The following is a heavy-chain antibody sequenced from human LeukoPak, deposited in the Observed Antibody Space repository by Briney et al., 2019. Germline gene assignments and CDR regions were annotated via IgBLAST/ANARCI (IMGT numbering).Heavy chain of an antibody. Sequence: PGGSLRLSCAGSGFSLSAYNMNWVRQAPGKGLESVSYISSSSATIFYADSVKGRFTISRDNAKNSLYLQMNSLRAEDTALYYCAKDIQYPLVGARYYYGMDVWGQGTTVTVSS. CDR1: GFSLSAYN. D-gene: IGHD1-26*01. CDR2: ISSSSATI. J-gene: IGHJ6*02. CDR3: AKDIQYPLVGARYYYGMDV. V-gene: IGHV3-48*01.